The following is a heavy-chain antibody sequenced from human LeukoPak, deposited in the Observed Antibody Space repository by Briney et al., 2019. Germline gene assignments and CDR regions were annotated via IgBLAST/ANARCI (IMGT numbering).Heavy chain of an antibody. CDR2: ISGSGGST. CDR3: ASLVARGYDFWSGPDAFDI. V-gene: IGHV3-23*01. D-gene: IGHD3-3*01. CDR1: GATFSSYT. Sequence: PGGSLRLSCAASGATFSSYTMSWVRQAPGKGLEWVSAISGSGGSTYYADSVKGRFTIPRDNAKNSLYLQMNSLRAEDTAVYYCASLVARGYDFWSGPDAFDIWGRGTMVTVSS. J-gene: IGHJ3*02.